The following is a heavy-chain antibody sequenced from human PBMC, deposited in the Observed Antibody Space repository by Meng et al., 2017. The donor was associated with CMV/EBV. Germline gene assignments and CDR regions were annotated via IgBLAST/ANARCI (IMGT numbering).Heavy chain of an antibody. D-gene: IGHD6-19*01. V-gene: IGHV3-30-3*01. CDR1: GFTFSSYA. CDR2: ISYDGSNK. Sequence: GESLKISCAASGFTFSSYAMHWVRQAPGKGLEWVAVISYDGSNKYYADSVKGRFTISRDNSKNTLYMQMKSLRAEDTAVYYCARTFVAGTVLGGVDYWGQGTLVTVSS. J-gene: IGHJ4*02. CDR3: ARTFVAGTVLGGVDY.